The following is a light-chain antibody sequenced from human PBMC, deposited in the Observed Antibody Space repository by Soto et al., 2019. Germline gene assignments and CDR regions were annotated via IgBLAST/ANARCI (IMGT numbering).Light chain of an antibody. CDR1: QSVSNNY. J-gene: IGKJ1*01. Sequence: EIVLTQSPGTLSLSPGERATLSCRASQSVSNNYLAWCQQKPGQAPRLLIYGASNRATGIPDRFSGSGSGTDFTLTISRLELEDFAVYYCQQYGRSGTFGQGTKVEIK. V-gene: IGKV3-20*01. CDR3: QQYGRSGT. CDR2: GAS.